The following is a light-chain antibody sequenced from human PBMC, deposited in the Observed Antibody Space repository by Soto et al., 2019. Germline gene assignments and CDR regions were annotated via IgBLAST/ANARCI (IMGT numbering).Light chain of an antibody. CDR1: QSITTY. Sequence: IQMTQSPSTLSAYVGDRVSITCRASQSITTYLAWYQQKPGKAPKLLIYDASSLESGVPSRFSGSGSETDFTLTIDSLQPDDFATYYCQQYNSYSSSTFGQGTKVDIK. V-gene: IGKV1-5*01. CDR2: DAS. CDR3: QQYNSYSSST. J-gene: IGKJ1*01.